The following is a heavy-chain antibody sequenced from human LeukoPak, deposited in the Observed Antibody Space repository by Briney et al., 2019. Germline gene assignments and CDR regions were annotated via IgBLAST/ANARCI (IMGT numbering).Heavy chain of an antibody. CDR3: AREKYSSGWYFDF. CDR2: ISSDGST. CDR1: GFTFSSYW. V-gene: IGHV3-74*01. D-gene: IGHD6-19*01. Sequence: GGSLRLSCVVSGFTFSSYWMSWVRQAPGKGLVWVSRISSDGSTNYADSVKGRFTISRDNAKNTLYLQMNSLRAEDTAVYYCAREKYSSGWYFDFWGQGTLVTVSS. J-gene: IGHJ4*02.